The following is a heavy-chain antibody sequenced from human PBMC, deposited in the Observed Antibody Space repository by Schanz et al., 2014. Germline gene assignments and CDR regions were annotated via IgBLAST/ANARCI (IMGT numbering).Heavy chain of an antibody. CDR2: IHHSGST. CDR3: ARGEWSTSQFDY. V-gene: IGHV4-34*01. CDR1: GGSFSGYY. Sequence: QVQLQQWGAGLLKPSETLSLTCAVYGGSFSGYYWTWIRRPPGKGQEWIGEIHHSGSTNYNPSRKSGVTIPLELSKNQFAENLGSDTAADTAVYDCARGEWSTSQFDYWGHGTLVTVSS. D-gene: IGHD2-2*01. J-gene: IGHJ4*01.